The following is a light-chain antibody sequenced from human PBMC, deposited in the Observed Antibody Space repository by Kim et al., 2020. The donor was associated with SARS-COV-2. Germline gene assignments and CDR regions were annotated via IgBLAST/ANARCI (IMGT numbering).Light chain of an antibody. J-gene: IGKJ4*01. V-gene: IGKV3-15*01. Sequence: SPGESATLSFRASHGVRDKLAWYQQKPGQPPRLLIYDASTRATDIPARFSGSGSGTEFTLTISSLQSEDFALYFCQEYNNWPPVTFGGGTKVDIK. CDR2: DAS. CDR3: QEYNNWPPVT. CDR1: HGVRDK.